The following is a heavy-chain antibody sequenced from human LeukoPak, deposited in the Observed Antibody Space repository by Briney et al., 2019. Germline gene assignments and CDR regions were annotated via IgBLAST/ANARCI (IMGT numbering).Heavy chain of an antibody. Sequence: GASLKGSCKASGYTFTSYAMNWVRQAPGQGLEWMGWINTNTVNPTYTQGFTGRFVFSLDTSVSTAYLQISSLKGEDTAVYYCASCYGDQRYSYYGIDVWGQGTTVTVSS. J-gene: IGHJ6*02. CDR2: INTNTVNP. CDR3: ASCYGDQRYSYYGIDV. D-gene: IGHD4-17*01. CDR1: GYTFTSYA. V-gene: IGHV7-4-1*02.